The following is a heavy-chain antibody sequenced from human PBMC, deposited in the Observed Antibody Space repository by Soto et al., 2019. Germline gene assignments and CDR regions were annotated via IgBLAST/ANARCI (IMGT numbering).Heavy chain of an antibody. CDR1: GFTFSSDS. D-gene: IGHD5-12*01. V-gene: IGHV3-48*02. J-gene: IGHJ4*02. Sequence: EVQLVESGGGLVQPGGSLRLSCAASGFTFSSDSMNWVRQAPRKWLEWSSYIGSSSSTIYYADSVKGRFTISKDNAMNSLYLQMKSVRDEDTAVYYCARDDGMATITFNYWGQGTLVTVSS. CDR3: ARDDGMATITFNY. CDR2: IGSSSSTI.